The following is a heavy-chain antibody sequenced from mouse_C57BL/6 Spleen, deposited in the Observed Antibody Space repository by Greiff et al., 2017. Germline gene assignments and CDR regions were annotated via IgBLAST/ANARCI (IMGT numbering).Heavy chain of an antibody. CDR2: ISYDGSN. CDR3: ARAPHYYGSSYFDY. V-gene: IGHV3-6*01. Sequence: VQLQESGPGLVKPSQSLSLTCSVTGYSITSGYYWNWIRQFPGNKLEWMGYISYDGSNNYNPSLKNRISITRDTSKNQFFLKLNSVTTEDTATYYCARAPHYYGSSYFDYWGQGTTLTVSS. CDR1: GYSITSGYY. D-gene: IGHD1-1*01. J-gene: IGHJ2*01.